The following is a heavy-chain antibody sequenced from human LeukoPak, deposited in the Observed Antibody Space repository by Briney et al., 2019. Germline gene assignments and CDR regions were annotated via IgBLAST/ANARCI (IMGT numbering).Heavy chain of an antibody. CDR1: GFSFSNYW. Sequence: QPGGSLRLSCAASGFSFSNYWMHWVRQAPGKGLVWVTRINSDGSATYYADSVQGRFTISRDNAKNTLYLQMNSLRAEDTAMYFCAKGPNYFDSWGQGTLVTVSS. CDR3: AKGPNYFDS. V-gene: IGHV3-74*01. J-gene: IGHJ4*02. CDR2: INSDGSAT.